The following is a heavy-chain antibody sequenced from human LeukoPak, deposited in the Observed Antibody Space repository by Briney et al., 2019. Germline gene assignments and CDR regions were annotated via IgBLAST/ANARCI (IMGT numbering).Heavy chain of an antibody. D-gene: IGHD2-21*02. J-gene: IGHJ4*02. CDR1: GGSISSGDYY. V-gene: IGHV4-30-4*01. Sequence: SQALSLTCTVSGGSISSGDYYWSWIRQPPGKGLEWIGYIYYSGSTYYNPSLKSRVTISVDTSKNQFSLKLSSVTAADTAVYYCARDRGGDTLHFDYWGQGTLATVSS. CDR2: IYYSGST. CDR3: ARDRGGDTLHFDY.